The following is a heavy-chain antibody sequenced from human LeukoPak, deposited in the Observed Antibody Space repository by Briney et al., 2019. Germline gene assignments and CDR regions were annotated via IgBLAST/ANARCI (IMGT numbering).Heavy chain of an antibody. J-gene: IGHJ4*02. CDR2: INHSGST. V-gene: IGHV4-34*01. D-gene: IGHD3-22*01. CDR1: GGSFSGYY. Sequence: KASETLSLTCAVYGGSFSGYYWSWIRQPPGKGLEWIGEINHSGSTNYNPSLKSRVTISVDTSKNQFSLRLSSVTAADTAVYYCASWYYDSSGYRFDYWGQGTLVTVSS. CDR3: ASWYYDSSGYRFDY.